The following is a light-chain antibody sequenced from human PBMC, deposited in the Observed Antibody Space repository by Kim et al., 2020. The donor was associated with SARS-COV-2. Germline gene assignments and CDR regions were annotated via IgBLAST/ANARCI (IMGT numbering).Light chain of an antibody. CDR3: QVWDSSSDTWV. CDR1: NIGSKS. J-gene: IGLJ3*02. Sequence: APGKTARITCGGNNIGSKSVHWYQQKPGQAPVLVIYYDSDRPSGIPERFSGANSGNTATLTISRVEAGDEADYYCQVWDSSSDTWVFGGGTQLTVL. V-gene: IGLV3-21*04. CDR2: YDS.